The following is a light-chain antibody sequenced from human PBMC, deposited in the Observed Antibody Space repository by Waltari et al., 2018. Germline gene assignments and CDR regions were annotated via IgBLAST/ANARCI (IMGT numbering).Light chain of an antibody. CDR3: QTWDTTSVI. CDR1: KLGDRL. CDR2: QED. V-gene: IGLV3-1*01. Sequence: SYELTQPPSISVSPGQAVSITCSGDKLGDRLAFWYQQRPGQSPSLFIYQEDKRPSGIPERFSGSNSGNTATLTISGTQPLDEADYYCQTWDTTSVIFGGGTRLTVL. J-gene: IGLJ2*01.